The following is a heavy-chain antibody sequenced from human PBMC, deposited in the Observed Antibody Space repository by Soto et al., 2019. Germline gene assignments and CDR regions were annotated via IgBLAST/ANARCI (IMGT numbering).Heavy chain of an antibody. CDR3: ARAYYFGSGTSYTLYY. CDR2: ISDDGVSK. J-gene: IGHJ4*02. D-gene: IGHD3-10*01. Sequence: PGGSLRLSCAASGFTFSNYGMHWVCQAPGKGMEWVGVISDDGVSKYYADSVPRRFTISIDNSESAVFLQMNSRSPDDTALYFCARAYYFGSGTSYTLYYWGQGTQVTVSS. CDR1: GFTFSNYG. V-gene: IGHV3-30*03.